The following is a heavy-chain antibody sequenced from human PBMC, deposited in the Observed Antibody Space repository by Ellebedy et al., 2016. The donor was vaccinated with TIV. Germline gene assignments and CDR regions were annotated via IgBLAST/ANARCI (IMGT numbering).Heavy chain of an antibody. D-gene: IGHD2-15*01. Sequence: SETLSLTCTVSGGSISSSHWTWIRQPPGKGLEWIGHIYHTGFANYNPSLTSRVTLSLDTSKNQFSLNMKSVDDADTAIYYCAEGALRARIDNYHYYMGVWGKGTAVTVSS. CDR2: IYHTGFA. J-gene: IGHJ6*03. CDR3: AEGALRARIDNYHYYMGV. V-gene: IGHV4-4*09. CDR1: GGSISSSH.